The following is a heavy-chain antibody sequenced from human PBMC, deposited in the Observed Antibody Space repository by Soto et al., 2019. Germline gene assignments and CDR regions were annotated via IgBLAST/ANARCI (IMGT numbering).Heavy chain of an antibody. V-gene: IGHV3-30-3*01. Sequence: VQLVESGGGVVQPGRSLRLSCAASGFTFSSYAMHWVRQAPGKGLEWVAVISYDGSNKYYADSVKGRFTISRDNSKNTLYLQMNSLRDEETAVYHCSTDRLLWFGDHMGHFDYWGQGTLVTVFS. J-gene: IGHJ4*02. CDR1: GFTFSSYA. CDR2: ISYDGSNK. D-gene: IGHD3-10*01. CDR3: STDRLLWFGDHMGHFDY.